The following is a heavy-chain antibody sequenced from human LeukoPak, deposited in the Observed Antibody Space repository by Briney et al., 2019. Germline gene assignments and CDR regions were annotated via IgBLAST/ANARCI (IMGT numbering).Heavy chain of an antibody. CDR3: AKTNYYDGPFYFDF. V-gene: IGHV3-23*01. D-gene: IGHD3-22*01. CDR2: ISGSGGST. Sequence: GGSLRLSCAASGFTFINAWMTWVRQAPGKGLEWVSDISGSGGSTYYADSVKGRFTISRDNSKNTLYLQLSSQRAEDTAVYYCAKTNYYDGPFYFDFWGQGTLVTVSS. J-gene: IGHJ4*02. CDR1: GFTFINAW.